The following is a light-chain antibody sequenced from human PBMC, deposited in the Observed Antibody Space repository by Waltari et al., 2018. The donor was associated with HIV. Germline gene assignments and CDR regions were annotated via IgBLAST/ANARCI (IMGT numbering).Light chain of an antibody. Sequence: SYELTQPPSVSVSPGQTASITCSGNKLGHKFVCWYQQRPGQSPVVVMYQDSRRPSGIPERFSGSNSGNTDTLTISGTQAMDEADYYCQAWGSSPVFGGGTKLTVL. CDR3: QAWGSSPV. CDR1: KLGHKF. CDR2: QDS. J-gene: IGLJ2*01. V-gene: IGLV3-1*01.